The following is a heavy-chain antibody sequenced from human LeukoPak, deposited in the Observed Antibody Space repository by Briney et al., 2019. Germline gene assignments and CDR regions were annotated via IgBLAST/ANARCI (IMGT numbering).Heavy chain of an antibody. CDR2: IRGDGNDL. D-gene: IGHD2-8*01. J-gene: IGHJ5*01. Sequence: GGSLRLSCVGSGFSISHHWINWVRQAPGTGLEWVANIRGDGNDLYYADSVKDRFTISRDNLKNSVFLQMNSLRVEDTAVYYCAREDAVSSPGFDSWGQGALVTVSS. V-gene: IGHV3-7*01. CDR3: AREDAVSSPGFDS. CDR1: GFSISHHW.